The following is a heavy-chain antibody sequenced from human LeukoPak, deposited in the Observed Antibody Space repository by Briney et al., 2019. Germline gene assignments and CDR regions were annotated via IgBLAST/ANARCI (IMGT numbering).Heavy chain of an antibody. CDR2: MNPNSGNT. D-gene: IGHD6-6*01. CDR1: GYTFSSYD. V-gene: IGHV1-8*01. CDR3: ARAIRGRIAARPYYFDY. J-gene: IGHJ4*02. Sequence: ASVKVSCKASGYTFSSYDINWVRQATGQGVEWMGWMNPNSGNTGYAQKFQGRVTMSRNTSISTAYMELSSLRSEDTAVYYCARAIRGRIAARPYYFDYWGQGTLVTVSS.